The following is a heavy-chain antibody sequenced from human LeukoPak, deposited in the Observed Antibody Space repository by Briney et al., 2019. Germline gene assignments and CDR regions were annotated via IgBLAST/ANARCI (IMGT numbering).Heavy chain of an antibody. D-gene: IGHD3-16*01. CDR2: INQNGNVN. J-gene: IGHJ6*02. CDR3: ARGGGLDV. Sequence: GSLRLSCAASGFTFSSYWMNWARQAPGEGLEWVASINQNGNVNYYVDSVKGRFTISRGNAKNSLYLQISNLRAEDTAVYFCARGGGLDVWGQGATVTVSS. CDR1: GFTFSSYW. V-gene: IGHV3-7*03.